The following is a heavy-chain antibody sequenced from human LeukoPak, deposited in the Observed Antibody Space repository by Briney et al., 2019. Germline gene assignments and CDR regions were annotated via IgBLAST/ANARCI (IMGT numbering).Heavy chain of an antibody. D-gene: IGHD3-10*01. J-gene: IGHJ4*02. CDR2: INPSDSYT. V-gene: IGHV5-10-1*01. CDR3: ARHPGSRGDFHY. CDR1: GYSFTSYW. Sequence: GESLKISCKGSGYSFTSYWISWVRQLPGKGLSGMGWINPSDSYTNYSPSFQGHVTISADKSISTAYLQWSSLKASDTAMYYCARHPGSRGDFHYWGQGTLVTVSS.